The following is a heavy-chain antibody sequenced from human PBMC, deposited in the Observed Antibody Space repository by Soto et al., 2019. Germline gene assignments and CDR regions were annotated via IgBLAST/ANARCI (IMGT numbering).Heavy chain of an antibody. CDR3: AADREPTDPYKWVDP. V-gene: IGHV1-58*02. CDR2: IVVGTGNT. J-gene: IGHJ5*02. Sequence: SVKVSCKASGFTIGTSAILWVRQTRGHRLEWIGWIVVGTGNTNYAQKFQERVTITRDMSTSTTYMELDSLISEDTAVYYCAADREPTDPYKWVDPWGQGTLVTVSS. CDR1: GFTIGTSA. D-gene: IGHD1-1*01.